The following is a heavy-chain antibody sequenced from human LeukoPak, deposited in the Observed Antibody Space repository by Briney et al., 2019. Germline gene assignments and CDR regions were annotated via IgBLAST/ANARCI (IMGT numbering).Heavy chain of an antibody. CDR2: ISYDGSNK. CDR3: AKVSYSSSWYRGPSLDY. V-gene: IGHV3-30-3*01. J-gene: IGHJ4*02. D-gene: IGHD6-13*01. CDR1: GFTFSSYA. Sequence: GGSLRLSCAASGFTFSSYAMHWVRQAPGKGLEWVAVISYDGSNKYYADSVKGRFTISRDNSKNTLYLQMNSLRAEDTAVYYCAKVSYSSSWYRGPSLDYWGQGTLVTVSS.